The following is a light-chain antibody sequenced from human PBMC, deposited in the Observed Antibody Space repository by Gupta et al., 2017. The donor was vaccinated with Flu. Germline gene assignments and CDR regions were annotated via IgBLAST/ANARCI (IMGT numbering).Light chain of an antibody. V-gene: IGKV2-30*01. CDR2: KAS. CDR1: ASLVYSDGDSY. J-gene: IGKJ1*01. Sequence: VITQSPLSLPVTLGQAASISCRSSASLVYSDGDSYVSWFHQMPGQAPRRLIYKASNRDSGVPDRFSGSGSGTDFTLTISRLEAEDVGAYYCMQSNRWPLTFGHGTKVDI. CDR3: MQSNRWPLT.